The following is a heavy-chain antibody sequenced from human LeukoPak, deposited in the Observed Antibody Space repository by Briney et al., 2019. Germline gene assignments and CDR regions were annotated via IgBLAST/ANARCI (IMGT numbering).Heavy chain of an antibody. V-gene: IGHV4-30-2*01. Sequence: SETLSLTCTVSGGSISSGGYYWSWIRQPPGKGLEWIGYIYHSGSTYYNPSLKSRVTISVDRSKNQFSLKLSSVTAADTAVYYCARSLTVTTASFDYWGQGTLVTVSS. J-gene: IGHJ4*02. CDR1: GGSISSGGYY. D-gene: IGHD4-11*01. CDR2: IYHSGST. CDR3: ARSLTVTTASFDY.